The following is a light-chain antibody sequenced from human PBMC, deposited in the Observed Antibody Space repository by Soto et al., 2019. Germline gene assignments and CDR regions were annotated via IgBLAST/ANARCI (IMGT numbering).Light chain of an antibody. CDR3: LQDYNYPLT. CDR2: AAT. Sequence: AIQMTQSQPSLSTSVGDRVTIICRASQGIRTDLGWYQQKPGKAPKLLIYAATTLQSGVPSRFSGSGSGTDFTLTISSLQPEDFATYYCLQDYNYPLTFGGGTKVDIK. CDR1: QGIRTD. V-gene: IGKV1-6*01. J-gene: IGKJ4*01.